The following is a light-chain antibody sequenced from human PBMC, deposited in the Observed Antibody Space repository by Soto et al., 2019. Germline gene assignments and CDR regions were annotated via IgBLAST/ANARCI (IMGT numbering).Light chain of an antibody. CDR2: AAS. J-gene: IGKJ2*01. Sequence: DIQMTQSPFSLSASVGDRVTITCRASQSISTYVNWYQQKAAKAPKILIYAASRLQSEVPSRFVAGGSDTAFTLTITTLQPEGFATEDCQQSHGSPYAFGQATKLEIK. CDR3: QQSHGSPYA. V-gene: IGKV1-39*01. CDR1: QSISTY.